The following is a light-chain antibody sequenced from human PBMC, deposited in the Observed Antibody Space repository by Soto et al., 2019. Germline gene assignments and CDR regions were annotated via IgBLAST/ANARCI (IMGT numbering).Light chain of an antibody. CDR1: SSDIGGYNY. Sequence: QSVLTQPPSVSGSPGQSVTISCTGTSSDIGGYNYVSWYQQHPGKAPKFMIYDVNKRPSGVPDRLSGSKSGNTASLTISGLQAEDEADYYCCLYAVTFYVFGTGTKVTVL. V-gene: IGLV2-11*01. J-gene: IGLJ1*01. CDR3: CLYAVTFYV. CDR2: DVN.